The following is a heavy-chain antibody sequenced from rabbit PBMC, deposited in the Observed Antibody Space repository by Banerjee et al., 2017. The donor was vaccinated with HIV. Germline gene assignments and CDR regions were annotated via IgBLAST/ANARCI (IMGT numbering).Heavy chain of an antibody. Sequence: QLEESAGGLVQPGGSLKLSCKASGFTLSSYYMNWVRQAPGKGLEWIGYIDPVFGITYYANWVNGRFSISRENAQNTVLLQMTSLTAADTATYFCARDDAGSDLFYFDLWGPGTLVTVS. V-gene: IGHV1S7*01. D-gene: IGHD4-2*01. J-gene: IGHJ4*01. CDR1: GFTLSSYY. CDR2: IDPVFGIT. CDR3: ARDDAGSDLFYFDL.